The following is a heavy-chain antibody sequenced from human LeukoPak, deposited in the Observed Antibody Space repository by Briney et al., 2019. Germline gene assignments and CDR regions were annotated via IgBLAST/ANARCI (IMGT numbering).Heavy chain of an antibody. V-gene: IGHV1-2*02. CDR1: GYTFTDYH. J-gene: IGHJ5*02. CDR2: INPNGGGT. CDR3: ARGYCTGTSCSGAWFDP. D-gene: IGHD2-15*01. Sequence: ASVKVSCKASGYTFTDYHMHWVRQAPGQGLEWMGWINPNGGGTNYAQKFQGRVTMTRDTSISTAYIELNRLRSDDTAVYYCARGYCTGTSCSGAWFDPWGQGTLVTVSS.